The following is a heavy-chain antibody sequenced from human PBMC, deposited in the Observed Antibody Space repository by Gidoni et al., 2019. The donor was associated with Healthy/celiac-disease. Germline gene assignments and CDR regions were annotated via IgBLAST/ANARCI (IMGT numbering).Heavy chain of an antibody. CDR1: GGSISSSNW. CDR2: IYHSGST. D-gene: IGHD1-26*01. Sequence: QVQLQESGPGLVKPSGTLSLTCAVSGGSISSSNWWSWVRQPPGKGLEWIGEIYHSGSTNYNPSRKSRVTISVDKSKNQFSLKLSSVTAADTAVYYCARDSAPIWGATQKARTKRNWFDPWGQGTLVTVSS. J-gene: IGHJ5*02. CDR3: ARDSAPIWGATQKARTKRNWFDP. V-gene: IGHV4-4*02.